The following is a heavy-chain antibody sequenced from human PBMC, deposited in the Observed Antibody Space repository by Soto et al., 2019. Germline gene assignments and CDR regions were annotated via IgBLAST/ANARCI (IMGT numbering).Heavy chain of an antibody. CDR3: ARGPPYYYGSGSYLSPHFDY. CDR1: GGTCSSYT. V-gene: IGHV1-69*02. J-gene: IGHJ4*02. CDR2: IIPILGIA. Sequence: ASVKVSCKASGGTCSSYTISWVRQAPGQGLEWMGRIIPILGIANYAQKFQGRVTITADKSTSTAYMELSSLRSEDTAVYYCARGPPYYYGSGSYLSPHFDYWGQGTLVTVSS. D-gene: IGHD3-10*01.